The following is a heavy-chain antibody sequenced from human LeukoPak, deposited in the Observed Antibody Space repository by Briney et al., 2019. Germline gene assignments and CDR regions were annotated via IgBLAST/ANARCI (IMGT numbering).Heavy chain of an antibody. V-gene: IGHV1-2*02. CDR1: VYTFTVCY. D-gene: IGHD2-21*01. CDR3: AREQDKIATLGY. J-gene: IGHJ4*02. CDR2: INPNSGGT. Sequence: ASVKVTLKSAVYTFTVCYYHLVWHAPGQGLEWMGWINPNSGGTNYAQKFQGRVTMTRDTSISTAYMLLSRLRSDDTAVYSCAREQDKIATLGYWGQGTLVTVSS.